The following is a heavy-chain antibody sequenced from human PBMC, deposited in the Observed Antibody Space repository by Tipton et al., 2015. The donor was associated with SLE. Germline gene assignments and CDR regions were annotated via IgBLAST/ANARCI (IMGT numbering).Heavy chain of an antibody. J-gene: IGHJ6*02. CDR2: ISSSGSTI. V-gene: IGHV3-11*04. Sequence: TLSLTCAASGFTFSDYYMSWIRQASGKGLEWVSYISSSGSTIYYADSVKGRFTISRDNAKNSLYLQMNSLRAEDTAVYYCAREEYSSSWYGYYGMDVWGQGTTVTVSS. CDR3: AREEYSSSWYGYYGMDV. D-gene: IGHD6-13*01. CDR1: GFTFSDYY.